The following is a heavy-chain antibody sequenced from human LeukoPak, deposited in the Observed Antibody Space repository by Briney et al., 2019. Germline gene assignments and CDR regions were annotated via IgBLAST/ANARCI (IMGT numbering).Heavy chain of an antibody. CDR1: GFSFSGYA. CDR2: ISGSGSST. Sequence: GGSLRLSCAASGFSFSGYAMSWVRQAPGKGLEWVSAISGSGSSTYYADSVKGRFTFSRDNSKNTLYLQMNSLRAEDTAVYYCAKFEGGGFWSGVDYWGQGTLVTVSS. D-gene: IGHD3-3*01. CDR3: AKFEGGGFWSGVDY. J-gene: IGHJ4*02. V-gene: IGHV3-23*01.